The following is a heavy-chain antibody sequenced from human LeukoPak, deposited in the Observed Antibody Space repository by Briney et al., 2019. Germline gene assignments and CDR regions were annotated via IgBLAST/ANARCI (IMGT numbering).Heavy chain of an antibody. CDR1: GFTFSSYA. J-gene: IGHJ4*02. D-gene: IGHD4-17*01. V-gene: IGHV3-23*01. CDR3: AKSTTVTTTLIDY. CDR2: ITGSGGTT. Sequence: GGSLRLSCAASGFTFSSYAMSWVRQAPGKGLEWASSITGSGGTTYYPDSVRGRFTISRDNSKNTLYLQMNSLRAEDTAVYYCAKSTTVTTTLIDYWGQGTLVTVSS.